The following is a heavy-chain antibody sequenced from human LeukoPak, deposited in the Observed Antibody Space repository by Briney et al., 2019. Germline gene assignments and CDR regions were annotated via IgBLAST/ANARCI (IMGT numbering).Heavy chain of an antibody. V-gene: IGHV4-61*01. CDR3: ASRKLGNDY. J-gene: IGHJ4*02. D-gene: IGHD7-27*01. Sequence: PSETLSLTCTVSGGSISSSSYYWSWIRQSPGKGLEWIGYIYHTGSTSYSPSLKSRVTISADTSQNQFSLKLSSVTAADTAVYYCASRKLGNDYWGQGTLVTVSS. CDR1: GGSISSSSYY. CDR2: IYHTGST.